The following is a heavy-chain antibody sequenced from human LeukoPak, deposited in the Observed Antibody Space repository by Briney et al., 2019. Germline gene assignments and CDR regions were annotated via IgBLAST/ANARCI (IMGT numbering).Heavy chain of an antibody. CDR1: GFTFSSYA. V-gene: IGHV3-23*01. Sequence: GSLRLSCEASGFTFSSYAIRWVRQAPGTGLEWVSSIPGSGGATYYADSVRGRFSISRDNSKNTLYLQMNSLRAEDTAVYYCARGDYGDYGAGDYYYGMDVWGQGTTVTVSS. CDR3: ARGDYGDYGAGDYYYGMDV. CDR2: IPGSGGAT. D-gene: IGHD4-17*01. J-gene: IGHJ6*02.